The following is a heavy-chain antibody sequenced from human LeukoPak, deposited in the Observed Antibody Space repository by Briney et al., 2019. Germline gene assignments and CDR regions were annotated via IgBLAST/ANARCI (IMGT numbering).Heavy chain of an antibody. D-gene: IGHD3-22*01. V-gene: IGHV1-69*05. CDR1: GGTLSSYA. J-gene: IGHJ4*02. CDR3: ARDRSMVITGYYFDY. CDR2: IIPIFGTA. Sequence: SVKVSCKASGGTLSSYAISWVRQAPGQGLEWMGGIIPIFGTANYAQKFQGRVTITTDESTSTAYMELSSLRSEDTAVYYCARDRSMVITGYYFDYWGQGTLVTVSS.